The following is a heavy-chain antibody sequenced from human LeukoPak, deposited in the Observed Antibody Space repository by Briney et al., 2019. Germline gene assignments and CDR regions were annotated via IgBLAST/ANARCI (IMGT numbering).Heavy chain of an antibody. CDR1: GFTLSSYE. Sequence: PGGFLRLSCAASGFTLSSYEMNWVRQAPGKGLEWVSYISSGGTTIYYADSVKGRFTISRDNAKNSLYLQMSSLRAEDTAVYYCASIFRLARGIDPWGQGTLVNVSS. CDR3: ASIFRLARGIDP. D-gene: IGHD3-9*01. J-gene: IGHJ5*02. CDR2: ISSGGTTI. V-gene: IGHV3-48*03.